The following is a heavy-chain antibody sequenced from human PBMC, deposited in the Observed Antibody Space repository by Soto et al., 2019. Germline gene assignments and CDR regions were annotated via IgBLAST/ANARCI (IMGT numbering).Heavy chain of an antibody. Sequence: EVQLVESGGGLVKPGGSLRLSCAASGFTFSSYSMNWVRQAPGKGLEWVSSISSSSSYIYYADSVKGLITISRDNAKNSLYLQMSRLSAEATAVYYGTGGRSASSSHYLDFWGQGTLVTVSS. CDR2: ISSSSSYI. CDR1: GFTFSSYS. D-gene: IGHD6-13*01. J-gene: IGHJ4*02. V-gene: IGHV3-21*01. CDR3: TGGRSASSSHYLDF.